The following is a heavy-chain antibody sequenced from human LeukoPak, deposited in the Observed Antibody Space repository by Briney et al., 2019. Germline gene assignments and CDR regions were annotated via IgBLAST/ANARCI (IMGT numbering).Heavy chain of an antibody. CDR2: IDQDGSGK. D-gene: IGHD3-16*01. V-gene: IGHV3-7*03. CDR1: GFTFTGYW. Sequence: GGSLRLSCAASGFTFTGYWMSWVRQAPGKGLEWVANIDQDGSGKIYVDSVKGRFIISRDNAKNSLYLQMNSLRPEDTAVYYCARGGGSFDYWGQGTLVTVSS. J-gene: IGHJ4*02. CDR3: ARGGGSFDY.